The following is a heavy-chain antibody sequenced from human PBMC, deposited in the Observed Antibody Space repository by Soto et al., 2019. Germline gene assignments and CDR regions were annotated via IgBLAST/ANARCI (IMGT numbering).Heavy chain of an antibody. CDR2: INPNSGGT. V-gene: IGHV1-2*02. Sequence: ASVKVSCKASGYTFTGYYMHWVRQAPGQGLEWMGWINPNSGGTNYAQKFQGRVTMTRDTSISTAYMELSRLRSDDTAVYYCARDRTTIFGVVIIRNGMDVWGQGTTVTVSS. CDR1: GYTFTGYY. CDR3: ARDRTTIFGVVIIRNGMDV. J-gene: IGHJ6*02. D-gene: IGHD3-3*01.